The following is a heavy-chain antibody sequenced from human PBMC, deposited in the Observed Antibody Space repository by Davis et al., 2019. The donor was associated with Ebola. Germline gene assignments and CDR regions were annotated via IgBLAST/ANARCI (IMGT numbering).Heavy chain of an antibody. CDR1: GVTLSSCA. V-gene: IGHV3-23*01. D-gene: IGHD2-8*02. CDR3: VKDLFWWSAADV. J-gene: IGHJ6*02. Sequence: PGGSLRLSCAASGVTLSSCAMSWVRQSPGEGLEWVSGIGSDTATHYEDSVRGRFTISRDDSKNTLFIQMDSLRAEDTAVYYCVKDLFWWSAADVWGQGTTVTVSS. CDR2: IGSDTAT.